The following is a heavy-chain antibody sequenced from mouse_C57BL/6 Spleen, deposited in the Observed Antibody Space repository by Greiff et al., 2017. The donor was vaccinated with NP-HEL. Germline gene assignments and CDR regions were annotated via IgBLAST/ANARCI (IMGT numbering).Heavy chain of an antibody. CDR1: GFTFSSYA. V-gene: IGHV5-9-1*02. J-gene: IGHJ4*01. D-gene: IGHD4-1*02. Sequence: EVKVEESGEGLVKPGGSLKLSCAASGFTFSSYAMSWVRQTPEKRLEWVAYISSGGDYIYYADTVKGRFTISRDNARNTLYLQMSSLKSEDTAMYYCTRDNWDAMDYWGQGTSVTVSS. CDR3: TRDNWDAMDY. CDR2: ISSGGDYI.